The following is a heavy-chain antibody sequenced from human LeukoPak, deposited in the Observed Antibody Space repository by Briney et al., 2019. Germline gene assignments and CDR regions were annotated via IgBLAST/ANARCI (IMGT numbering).Heavy chain of an antibody. Sequence: AGSLRLSCAASGFTFSSFAMSWVRQAPGKGLEWVSVISGRGDSTYYADSVKGRFTISRDNSKSTVYLQMNSLRAEDTAVYYCARETGDFDSWGQGTLVIVSS. CDR1: GFTFSSFA. CDR3: ARETGDFDS. CDR2: ISGRGDST. D-gene: IGHD7-27*01. V-gene: IGHV3-23*01. J-gene: IGHJ4*02.